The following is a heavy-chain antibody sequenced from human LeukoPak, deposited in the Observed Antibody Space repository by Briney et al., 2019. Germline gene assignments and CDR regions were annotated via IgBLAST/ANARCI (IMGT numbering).Heavy chain of an antibody. J-gene: IGHJ3*02. Sequence: GGSLRLSCAASGFTFSSYGMSWVRQAPGKGLEWVSALSGSGGTTYNADSVKGRFTISRDNSKNTLYLQMNSLRVEDTAVYYCAKDRAYGFDIRGQGTMVTVSS. CDR2: LSGSGGTT. D-gene: IGHD3-10*01. CDR1: GFTFSSYG. V-gene: IGHV3-23*01. CDR3: AKDRAYGFDI.